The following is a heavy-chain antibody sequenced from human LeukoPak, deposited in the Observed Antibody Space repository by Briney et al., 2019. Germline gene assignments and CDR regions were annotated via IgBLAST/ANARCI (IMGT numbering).Heavy chain of an antibody. CDR1: GFTFSSYW. CDR3: AKVDTAMVTRAAYYYYGMDV. J-gene: IGHJ6*04. CDR2: IKQDGSEK. V-gene: IGHV3-7*03. D-gene: IGHD5-18*01. Sequence: GGSLRLSCAASGFTFSSYWMSWVRQAPGKGLEWVANIKQDGSEKYYVDSVKGRFTISRDNAKNSLYLQMNSLRAEDTAVYYCAKVDTAMVTRAAYYYYGMDVWGKGTTVTVSS.